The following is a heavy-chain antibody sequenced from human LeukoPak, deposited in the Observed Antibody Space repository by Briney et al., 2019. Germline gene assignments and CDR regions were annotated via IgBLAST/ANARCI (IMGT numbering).Heavy chain of an antibody. V-gene: IGHV3-21*01. J-gene: IGHJ3*02. D-gene: IGHD3/OR15-3a*01. CDR2: ISSSSSYI. Sequence: GGSLRLSCAASGFTFSSYSMNWVRQAPGKGLEWVSSISSSSSYIYYADSVKGRFTISRDNAKNSLYLQMNSLRAEDTAVYYCARISWTYAFDIWGQGTMVTVSS. CDR3: ARISWTYAFDI. CDR1: GFTFSSYS.